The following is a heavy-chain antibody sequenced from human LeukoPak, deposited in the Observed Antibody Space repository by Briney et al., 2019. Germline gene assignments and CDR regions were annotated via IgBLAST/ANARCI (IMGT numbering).Heavy chain of an antibody. Sequence: GGSLRLSCAASGFTVSSNYMSWVRQAPGKGLEWVSVIYSGGSTYYADSVKGRFTISRDNSKNTLYLQMNGLRAEDTAVYYCAREGMDDSSGYYGDYWGQGTLVTVSS. D-gene: IGHD3-22*01. J-gene: IGHJ4*02. CDR3: AREGMDDSSGYYGDY. CDR2: IYSGGST. V-gene: IGHV3-53*01. CDR1: GFTVSSNY.